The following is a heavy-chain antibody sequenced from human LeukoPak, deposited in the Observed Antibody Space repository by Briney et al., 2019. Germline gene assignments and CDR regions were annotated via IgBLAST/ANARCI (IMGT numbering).Heavy chain of an antibody. CDR3: ARKGASGWTPFLDY. CDR2: IWYDGSNK. D-gene: IGHD6-19*01. Sequence: GTSLRLSCAASRFTFSNYGMHWVRQAPGKGLEWVAVIWYDGSNKNYADSVKGRFTISRVNSKNTLDLQMNSLRAEDTAVYYCARKGASGWTPFLDYWGQGTLVTVSS. CDR1: RFTFSNYG. J-gene: IGHJ4*02. V-gene: IGHV3-33*01.